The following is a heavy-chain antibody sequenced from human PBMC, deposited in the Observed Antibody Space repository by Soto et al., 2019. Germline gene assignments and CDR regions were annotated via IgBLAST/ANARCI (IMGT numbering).Heavy chain of an antibody. CDR3: AKGRFNPKKVTTQSYLDY. V-gene: IGHV3-23*01. CDR2: ISGSGGST. D-gene: IGHD4-17*01. CDR1: GFPFSSYA. Sequence: GGSLRLSCAASGFPFSSYAMSWVRQAPGKGLEWVSAISGSGGSTYYADSVKGRFTISRDNSKNTLYLQMNSLRAEDTAVYYCAKGRFNPKKVTTQSYLDYWGQGTLVTVSS. J-gene: IGHJ4*02.